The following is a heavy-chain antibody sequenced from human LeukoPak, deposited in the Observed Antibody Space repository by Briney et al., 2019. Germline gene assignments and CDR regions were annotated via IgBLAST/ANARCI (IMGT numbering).Heavy chain of an antibody. CDR1: GGTFSSYG. CDR3: ARAAAAAGTMDY. Sequence: ASVKVSCKASGGTFSSYGISWVRQAPGQGLEWMGWISAYNGNTNYAQKLQGRVTMTTDTSTSTAYMELRSLRSDDTAVYYCARAAAAAGTMDYWGQGTLVTVSS. J-gene: IGHJ4*02. V-gene: IGHV1-18*01. D-gene: IGHD6-13*01. CDR2: ISAYNGNT.